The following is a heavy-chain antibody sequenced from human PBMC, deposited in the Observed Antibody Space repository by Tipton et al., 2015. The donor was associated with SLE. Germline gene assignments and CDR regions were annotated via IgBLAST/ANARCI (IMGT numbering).Heavy chain of an antibody. D-gene: IGHD5-12*01. V-gene: IGHV4-59*12. J-gene: IGHJ3*02. CDR3: ARDLGVATAFDI. CDR1: GGSTSSYY. Sequence: TLSLTCTVSGGSTSSYYWSWIRQPPGKGLEWIGYIYYSGSTNYNPSLKSRVTISVDTSKNQFSLKLSSVTAADTAVYYCARDLGVATAFDIWGQGTMVTVSS. CDR2: IYYSGST.